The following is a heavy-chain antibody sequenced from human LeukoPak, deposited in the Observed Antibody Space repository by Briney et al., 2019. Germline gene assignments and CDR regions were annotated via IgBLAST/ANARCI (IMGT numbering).Heavy chain of an antibody. D-gene: IGHD3-3*01. CDR1: GYTFTSYG. V-gene: IGHV1-18*01. J-gene: IGHJ4*02. CDR2: ISAYNGNT. CDR3: ARDVTYYDFWSGYYHFDY. Sequence: ASVKVPCKASGYTFTSYGISWVRQAPGQGLEWMGWISAYNGNTNYAQKLQGRVTMTTDTSTSTAYMELRSLRSDDTAVYYCARDVTYYDFWSGYYHFDYWGQGTLVTVSS.